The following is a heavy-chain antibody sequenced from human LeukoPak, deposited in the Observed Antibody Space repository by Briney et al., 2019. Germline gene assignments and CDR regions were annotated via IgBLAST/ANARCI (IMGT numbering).Heavy chain of an antibody. D-gene: IGHD5-18*01. V-gene: IGHV1-2*04. CDR2: INPNSGGT. CDR3: ARERYSYGYSGMDV. CDR1: GYTFTGYY. J-gene: IGHJ6*02. Sequence: ASVKVSCKASGYTFTGYYMHWVRQAPGQGLEWMGWINPNSGGTNYAQKFQGWVTMTRDTSISTAYMELSRLRSDDTAVYCCARERYSYGYSGMDVWGQGTTVTVSS.